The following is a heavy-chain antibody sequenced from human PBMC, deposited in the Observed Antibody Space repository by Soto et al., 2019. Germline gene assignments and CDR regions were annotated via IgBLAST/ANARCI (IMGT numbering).Heavy chain of an antibody. Sequence: GGSLRLSCAASGFTFSSYAMHWVRQAPGKGLEWVAVISYDGSNKYYADSVKGRFTISRDNSKNTLYLQMNSLRAEDTAVYYCARGYSYYDSSGVLDFDYWGQGTLVTVS. CDR2: ISYDGSNK. D-gene: IGHD3-22*01. CDR3: ARGYSYYDSSGVLDFDY. CDR1: GFTFSSYA. V-gene: IGHV3-30-3*01. J-gene: IGHJ4*02.